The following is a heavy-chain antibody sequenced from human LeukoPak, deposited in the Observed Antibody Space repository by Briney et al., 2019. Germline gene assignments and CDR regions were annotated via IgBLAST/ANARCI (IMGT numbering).Heavy chain of an antibody. CDR2: ISGSGGST. J-gene: IGHJ4*02. D-gene: IGHD3-16*02. CDR1: GFTFSSYA. Sequence: GGSLRLSCAASGFTFSSYAMSWVRQAPGKGLEWVSAISGSGGSTYYADSVKGRFTISRDNSKNTLYLQMNSLRAEDTAVYYCATDADLYGYVWGSYRYVAVDYWGQGTLVTVSS. V-gene: IGHV3-23*01. CDR3: ATDADLYGYVWGSYRYVAVDY.